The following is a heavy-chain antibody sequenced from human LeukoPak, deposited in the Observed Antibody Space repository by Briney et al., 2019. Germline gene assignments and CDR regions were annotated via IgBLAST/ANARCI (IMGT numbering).Heavy chain of an antibody. D-gene: IGHD2-15*01. Sequence: GGSLRLSCATSRFTFSSYSMNWVRQAPGKGLEWVSSISSSSSSIYYADSVKGRFTISRDNAKSSLYLQMNSLRVEDTAVYYCARERCSGGRCYSGLDYWGRGTLVTVSS. CDR1: RFTFSSYS. J-gene: IGHJ4*02. V-gene: IGHV3-21*01. CDR3: ARERCSGGRCYSGLDY. CDR2: ISSSSSSI.